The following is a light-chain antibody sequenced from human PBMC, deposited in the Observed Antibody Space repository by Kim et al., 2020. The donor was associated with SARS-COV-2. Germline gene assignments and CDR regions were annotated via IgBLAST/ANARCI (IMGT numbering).Light chain of an antibody. CDR3: QQYDDWPYT. CDR1: QSVSSN. CDR2: GAS. Sequence: EIVMTQSPATLSVSPGVRATLSCRASQSVSSNLAWYQQKPGQAPRLLIYGASAGATGVPARFSGSGSGTEFTLTISSLQSEDFAVYYCQQYDDWPYTFGQGTKLEIK. V-gene: IGKV3-15*01. J-gene: IGKJ2*01.